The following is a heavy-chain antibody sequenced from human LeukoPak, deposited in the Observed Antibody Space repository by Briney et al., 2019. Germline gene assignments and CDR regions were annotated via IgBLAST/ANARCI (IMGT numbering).Heavy chain of an antibody. D-gene: IGHD3-10*01. CDR1: GGTFSSYA. CDR3: ARAYGWRRDYFDY. Sequence: SVKVSCKASGGTFSSYAISWVRQAPGQGLEWMGGIIPIFGTANYAQKFQGRVTITADESMSTAYMELSSLRSEDTAVYYCARAYGWRRDYFDYWGQGTLVTVSS. J-gene: IGHJ4*02. CDR2: IIPIFGTA. V-gene: IGHV1-69*01.